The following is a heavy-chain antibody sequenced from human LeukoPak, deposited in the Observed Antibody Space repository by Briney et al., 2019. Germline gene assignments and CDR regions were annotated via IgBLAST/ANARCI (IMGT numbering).Heavy chain of an antibody. J-gene: IGHJ4*02. CDR3: ASTRWYYYDSSGYPPDY. D-gene: IGHD3-22*01. CDR1: GFTFSDYA. Sequence: GGSLRLSCAASGFTFSDYAMHWVRQAPGKGLEWVAVISYDGSNKYYADSVKGRFTISRDDSKNTLYLQMNSLRTEDTAIYYCASTRWYYYDSSGYPPDYWGQGTLVTVSS. V-gene: IGHV3-30-3*01. CDR2: ISYDGSNK.